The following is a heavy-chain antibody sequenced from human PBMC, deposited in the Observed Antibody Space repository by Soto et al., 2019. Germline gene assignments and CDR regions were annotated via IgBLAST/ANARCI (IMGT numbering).Heavy chain of an antibody. CDR2: IIPILGIA. D-gene: IGHD6-13*01. J-gene: IGHJ4*02. V-gene: IGHV1-69*02. CDR3: AEGEGAAAYKDY. Sequence: QVQLVQSGAEVKKPGSSVKVSCKASGGTFSSYTIGWVRQAPGQGLEWMGRIIPILGIANYAQKFQGRVTITADKSTSTAYMELSSLRSEDTAVYYCAEGEGAAAYKDYWGQGTLVTVSS. CDR1: GGTFSSYT.